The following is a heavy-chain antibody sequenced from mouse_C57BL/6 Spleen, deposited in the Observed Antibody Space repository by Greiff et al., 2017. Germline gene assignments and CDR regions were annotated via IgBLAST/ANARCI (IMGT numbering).Heavy chain of an antibody. Sequence: QVTLKECGPGILQSSPTLSLTCSFSGFSLSTSGMGVSWIRQPSGKGLEWLAHSYWDDDKRYNPSLKSRLTISKDTSRNQVFLKITSVDTADTATYYCARVIYDGYYGYAMDYWGQGTSVTVSS. V-gene: IGHV8-12*01. CDR2: SYWDDDK. J-gene: IGHJ4*01. CDR3: ARVIYDGYYGYAMDY. D-gene: IGHD2-3*01. CDR1: GFSLSTSGMG.